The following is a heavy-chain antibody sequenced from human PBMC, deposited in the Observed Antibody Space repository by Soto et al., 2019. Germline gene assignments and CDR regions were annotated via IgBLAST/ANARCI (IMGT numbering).Heavy chain of an antibody. V-gene: IGHV1-3*01. CDR2: INAGNGNT. J-gene: IGHJ6*02. CDR3: ARDPCGYSSGWYCMTPGRMDC. CDR1: GYTFTSYA. D-gene: IGHD6-19*01. Sequence: GASVKVSCKASGYTFTSYAMHWVRQAPGQRLEWMGWINAGNGNTKYSQKFQGRVTITRDTSASTAYMELSSLRSEDTAVYYCARDPCGYSSGWYCMTPGRMDCWGQGTTVTGSS.